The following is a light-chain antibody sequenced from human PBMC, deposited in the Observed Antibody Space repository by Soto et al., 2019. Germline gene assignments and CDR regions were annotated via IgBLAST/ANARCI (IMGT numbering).Light chain of an antibody. CDR1: SXDIGSYNY. J-gene: IGLJ1*01. V-gene: IGLV2-14*01. CDR3: ISYRVRDTPYV. Sequence: QSVLTQPASVSGSPGQSITISCTGTSXDIGSYNYVAWYQQFPGKTPKLIIYEVRNRPSGVSFRFSGSKSGNTASLTISGLQAEDVADYYCISYRVRDTPYVFGTGTKVTVL. CDR2: EVR.